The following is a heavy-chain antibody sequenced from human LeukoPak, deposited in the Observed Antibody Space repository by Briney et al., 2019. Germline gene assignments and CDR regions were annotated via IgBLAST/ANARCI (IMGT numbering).Heavy chain of an antibody. V-gene: IGHV1-8*01. Sequence: ASVKVSCKASGYTFTSYDINWVRQATGQGLEWMGWMNPNSGNTGYAQKFQGRATMTRNTSISTAYMELSSLRSEDTAVYYCARARRIAAAGIEVGLKYYFDYWGQGTLVTVSS. CDR2: MNPNSGNT. J-gene: IGHJ4*02. D-gene: IGHD6-13*01. CDR3: ARARRIAAAGIEVGLKYYFDY. CDR1: GYTFTSYD.